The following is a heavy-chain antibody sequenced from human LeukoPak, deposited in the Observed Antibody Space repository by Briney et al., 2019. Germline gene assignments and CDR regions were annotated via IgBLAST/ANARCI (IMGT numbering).Heavy chain of an antibody. D-gene: IGHD2-2*01. J-gene: IGHJ6*04. CDR3: ARDRDLGYCSSTSCRLGMDV. CDR1: GGSISSGSYY. V-gene: IGHV4-61*02. CDR2: IYTSGST. Sequence: SETLSLTCTVSGGSISSGSYYWSWIRQPAGKVLEWIGRIYTSGSTNYNPSLKSRVTISVDTSKNQFSLKLSSVTAADTAVYYCARDRDLGYCSSTSCRLGMDVWGKGTTVTISS.